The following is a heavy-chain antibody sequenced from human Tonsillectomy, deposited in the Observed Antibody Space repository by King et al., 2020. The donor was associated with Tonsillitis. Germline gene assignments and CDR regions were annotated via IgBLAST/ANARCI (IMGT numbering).Heavy chain of an antibody. CDR3: SGEVRCGTTFGN. D-gene: IGHD1-1*01. J-gene: IGHJ4*02. Sequence: VQLVESGAEVKKPGSSVKLSCKASGGIFNTYAFSWVRQAPGQGPEWLGRIIPIAGITNHAQTFQGRVTNTADKSTSTAYMELGSLRSEDTAGYYCSGEVRCGTTFGNGGQGTLVTVSS. V-gene: IGHV1-69*09. CDR2: IIPIAGIT. CDR1: GGIFNTYA.